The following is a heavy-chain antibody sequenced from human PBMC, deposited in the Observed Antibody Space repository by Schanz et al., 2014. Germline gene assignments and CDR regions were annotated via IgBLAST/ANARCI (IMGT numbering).Heavy chain of an antibody. D-gene: IGHD4-4*01. V-gene: IGHV3-30*02. J-gene: IGHJ6*02. CDR2: IRYNGINE. Sequence: QVQLVESGGGVVQPGGSLRLSCAASGFTFSNYGLHWVRQAPGKGLEWVAFIRYNGINEYYADSVKGRFTISRDNSKNTLYLKMNSLRAEDTALYYCATDRQTTVNRVGYYYGMDVWGQGTTVTVSS. CDR3: ATDRQTTVNRVGYYYGMDV. CDR1: GFTFSNYG.